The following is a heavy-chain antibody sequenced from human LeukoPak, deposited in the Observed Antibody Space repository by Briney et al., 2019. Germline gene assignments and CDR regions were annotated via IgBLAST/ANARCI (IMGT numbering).Heavy chain of an antibody. D-gene: IGHD3-3*01. J-gene: IGHJ4*02. CDR1: GYTFTGYY. CDR3: ARDRGIGSGITIFGVVTRYYFDY. Sequence: ASVKVSCKASGYTFTGYYMHWVRQAPGQGLEWMGWINPNSGGTNYAQKFRGRVTMTRDTSISTAYMELSRLRSDDTAVYYCARDRGIGSGITIFGVVTRYYFDYWGQGTLVTVSS. V-gene: IGHV1-2*02. CDR2: INPNSGGT.